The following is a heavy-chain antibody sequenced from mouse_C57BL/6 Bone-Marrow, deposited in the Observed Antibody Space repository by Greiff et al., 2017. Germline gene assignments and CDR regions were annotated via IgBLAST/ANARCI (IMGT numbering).Heavy chain of an antibody. Sequence: QVQLQQPGAELVKPGASVKLSCKASGYTFTSYWMHWVKQRPGQGLEWIGMIHPNSGSTNYNEKFKSKATLTVDKSSSTAYMQLSSLTSEDSAVYYCARSPLYDGYPWFAYWGQGTLVTVSA. J-gene: IGHJ3*01. CDR1: GYTFTSYW. V-gene: IGHV1-64*01. CDR2: IHPNSGST. D-gene: IGHD2-3*01. CDR3: ARSPLYDGYPWFAY.